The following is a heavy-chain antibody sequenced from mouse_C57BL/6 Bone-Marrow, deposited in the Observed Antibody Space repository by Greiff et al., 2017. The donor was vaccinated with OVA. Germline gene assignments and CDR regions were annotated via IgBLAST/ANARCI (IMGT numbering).Heavy chain of an antibody. V-gene: IGHV1-69*01. Sequence: VQLQQPGAELVMPGASVKLSCKASGYTFTSYWMHWVKQRPGQGLEWIGEIDPSDSYTNYNQKFKGKSTLTVDKSSSTAYMQLSSLTSEDSAVYYCAFYYYGSGTYFDYWGQGTTLTVSS. J-gene: IGHJ2*01. CDR2: IDPSDSYT. D-gene: IGHD1-1*01. CDR1: GYTFTSYW. CDR3: AFYYYGSGTYFDY.